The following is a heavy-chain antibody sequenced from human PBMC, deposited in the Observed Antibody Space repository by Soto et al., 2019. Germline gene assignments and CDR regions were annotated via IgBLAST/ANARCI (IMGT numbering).Heavy chain of an antibody. V-gene: IGHV3-33*01. J-gene: IGHJ4*02. CDR2: IWYDGNNK. CDR1: GFTFSNYG. D-gene: IGHD2-21*01. Sequence: GSLRLSCAASGFTFSNYGMLWVRQAPGKGLEWVAVIWYDGNNKYYADSVKGRFTISRDNSNNTLYVQMTSLRAEDTAVYYCARGLHSLFDYWGQGTLVTVSS. CDR3: ARGLHSLFDY.